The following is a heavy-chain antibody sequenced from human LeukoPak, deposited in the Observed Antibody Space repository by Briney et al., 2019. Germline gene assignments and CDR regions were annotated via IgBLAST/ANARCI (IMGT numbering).Heavy chain of an antibody. D-gene: IGHD2-21*02. Sequence: GRSLRLSCAASGFTFSGYGMHWVRQAPGKGLEWVAFIRNDGSKKYYADSVKGRFTISRDNSKNTLYLQMNSLRAEDTSVYYCAKGVKHIVVVTAQHYFDSWGQGTLVTVSS. CDR3: AKGVKHIVVVTAQHYFDS. CDR2: IRNDGSKK. J-gene: IGHJ4*02. V-gene: IGHV3-30*02. CDR1: GFTFSGYG.